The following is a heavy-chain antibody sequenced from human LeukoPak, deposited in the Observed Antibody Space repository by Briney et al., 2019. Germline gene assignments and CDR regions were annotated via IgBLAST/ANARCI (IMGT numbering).Heavy chain of an antibody. Sequence: SETLSLTCTVSGGSIGSYYWSWIRQPPGKGLEWIGYIYYSGSTNYNPSLKSRVTISVDTSKNQFSLKLSSVTAADTAVYYCARDKRDYFDYWGQGTLVTVSS. CDR1: GGSIGSYY. J-gene: IGHJ4*02. CDR2: IYYSGST. V-gene: IGHV4-59*01. CDR3: ARDKRDYFDY. D-gene: IGHD6-25*01.